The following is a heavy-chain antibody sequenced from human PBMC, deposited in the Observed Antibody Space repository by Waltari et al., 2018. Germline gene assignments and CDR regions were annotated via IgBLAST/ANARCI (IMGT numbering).Heavy chain of an antibody. Sequence: QLQLQESGPGLGKPSETLSLTCIVSGGSITSNPHYWAWIRQPPGQGLEWIGTMSYNGATYSSPSLKSRVTVSRDTSKNHLSLKLDSVTAADTAVYYCATYIGASIGTAAFDVWGQGTMVTVSS. CDR1: GGSITSNPHY. V-gene: IGHV4-39*02. CDR3: ATYIGASIGTAAFDV. D-gene: IGHD5-12*01. CDR2: MSYNGAT. J-gene: IGHJ3*01.